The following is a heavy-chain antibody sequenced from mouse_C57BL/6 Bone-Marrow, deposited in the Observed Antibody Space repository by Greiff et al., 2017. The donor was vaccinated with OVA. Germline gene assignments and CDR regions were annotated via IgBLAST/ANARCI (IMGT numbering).Heavy chain of an antibody. CDR3: ASNLITTVVEAMDY. D-gene: IGHD1-1*01. V-gene: IGHV2-5*01. CDR1: GFSLTSYG. J-gene: IGHJ4*01. CDR2: IWRGGST. Sequence: QVQLQQSGPGLVQPSQSLSISCTVSGFSLTSYGVHWVRQSPGQGLEWLGVIWRGGSTDYNAAFMSRLSITKDNSKSQVFFKMNSLQADDTAIYYCASNLITTVVEAMDYWGQGTSVTVSS.